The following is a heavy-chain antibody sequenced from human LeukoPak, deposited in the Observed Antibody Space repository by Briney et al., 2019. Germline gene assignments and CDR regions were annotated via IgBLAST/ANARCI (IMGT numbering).Heavy chain of an antibody. Sequence: GGPLRLSCSASGFTFSSYAMHWVRQAPGKGLEYVSTISSNGGSTYYADSVKGRFTISRDNSKNTLYLQMSSLRAEDTAVYYCVKGGIVVAISAFDIWGQGTMVNVSS. J-gene: IGHJ3*02. CDR3: VKGGIVVAISAFDI. V-gene: IGHV3-64D*06. CDR2: ISSNGGST. D-gene: IGHD3-22*01. CDR1: GFTFSSYA.